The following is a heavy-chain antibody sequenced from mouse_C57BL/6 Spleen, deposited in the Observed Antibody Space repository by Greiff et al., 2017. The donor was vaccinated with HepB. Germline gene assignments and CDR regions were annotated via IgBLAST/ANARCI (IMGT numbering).Heavy chain of an antibody. Sequence: LMESGAELVRPGASVTLSCKASGYTFTDYEMHWVKQTPVHGLEWIGAIDPETGGTAYNQKFKGKAILTADKSSSTAYMELRSLTSEDSAVYYCTRHYRGFAYWGQGTLVTVSA. CDR3: TRHYRGFAY. J-gene: IGHJ3*01. CDR1: GYTFTDYE. CDR2: IDPETGGT. D-gene: IGHD5-5*01. V-gene: IGHV1-15*01.